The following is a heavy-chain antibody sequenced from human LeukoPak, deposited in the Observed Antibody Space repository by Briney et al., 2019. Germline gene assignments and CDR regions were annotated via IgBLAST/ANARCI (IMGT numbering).Heavy chain of an antibody. D-gene: IGHD3-16*01. V-gene: IGHV3-7*01. CDR3: ARRGDRFDY. Sequence: PGGSLRLSCAASRFTFSSYWMSWVRQAPGKGLEWVANIKQDGSEKYYVDSVKGRFTISRDNAKNSLYLQMNSLRAEDTAVYYCARRGDRFDYWGQGTLVTVPS. J-gene: IGHJ4*02. CDR2: IKQDGSEK. CDR1: RFTFSSYW.